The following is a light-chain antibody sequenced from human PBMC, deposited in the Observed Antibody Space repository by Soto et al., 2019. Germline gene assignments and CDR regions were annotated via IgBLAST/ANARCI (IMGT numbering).Light chain of an antibody. CDR1: QSISTN. CDR3: QQYSTWPPKYT. V-gene: IGKV3-15*01. Sequence: EIVMTQSPATLSVSPGERATLSCRASQSISTNLAWYQQRPGQAPRLLIYGASTRATDIPDRFSGSGSGTEFTLIITSLQSDDCAVYYCQQYSTWPPKYTFGQGTKLEIK. CDR2: GAS. J-gene: IGKJ2*01.